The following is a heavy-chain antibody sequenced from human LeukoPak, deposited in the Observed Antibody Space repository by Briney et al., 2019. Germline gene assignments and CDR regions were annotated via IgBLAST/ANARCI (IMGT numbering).Heavy chain of an antibody. D-gene: IGHD3-3*01. J-gene: IGHJ5*02. V-gene: IGHV3-48*01. CDR2: ISSSSSTI. Sequence: GGSLRLSCAASGFTFSSYSMNWFRQAPGKGLEWVSYISSSSSTIYYADSVKGRFTISRDNAKNSLYLQMNSLRAEDTAVYYCARFTSGYYNWFDPWGQGTLVTVSS. CDR3: ARFTSGYYNWFDP. CDR1: GFTFSSYS.